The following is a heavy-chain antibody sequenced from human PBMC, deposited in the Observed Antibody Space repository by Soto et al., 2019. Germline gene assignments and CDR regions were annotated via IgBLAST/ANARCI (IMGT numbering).Heavy chain of an antibody. J-gene: IGHJ5*02. CDR1: RAFINSGGFY. CDR2: IFHSGST. D-gene: IGHD2-15*01. Sequence: QVQLQESGPGLVKPSQTLSLSCSVSRAFINSGGFYYSWIRQPPGKGLEWLGYIFHSGSTLYNPALRGRLTLPAATSRNQLSLYLTAVTAADTAVYYCVSGGIAGHWFDPWGQGILVTVSS. V-gene: IGHV4-31*03. CDR3: VSGGIAGHWFDP.